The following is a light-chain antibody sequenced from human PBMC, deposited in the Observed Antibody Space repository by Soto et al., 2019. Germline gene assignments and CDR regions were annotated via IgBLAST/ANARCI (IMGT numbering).Light chain of an antibody. CDR1: QSVSNDF. CDR3: QQYGSSPYT. Sequence: EIVLTQSPGILSLSPGEIATLSCRSSQSVSNDFLAWYQQKPGQAPRLLIYGASTRATDVPDRFSGSGSGADFTLTISSLEPDDFAVYYCQQYGSSPYTCGQGTKGDIK. CDR2: GAS. J-gene: IGKJ2*01. V-gene: IGKV3-20*01.